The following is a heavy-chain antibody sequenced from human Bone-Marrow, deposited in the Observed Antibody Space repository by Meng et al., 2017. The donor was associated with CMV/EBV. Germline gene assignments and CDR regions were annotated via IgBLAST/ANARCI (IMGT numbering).Heavy chain of an antibody. CDR1: GFTFDDYA. J-gene: IGHJ3*02. CDR3: AKDYIVGATWSAFDI. D-gene: IGHD1-26*01. Sequence: SPKISFAASGFTFDDYAMHWVRQAPGKGLEWVSGISWNSGSIGYADSVKGRFTISRDNAKNSLYLQMNSLRAEDTALYYCAKDYIVGATWSAFDIWGQGTMVAVSS. V-gene: IGHV3-9*01. CDR2: ISWNSGSI.